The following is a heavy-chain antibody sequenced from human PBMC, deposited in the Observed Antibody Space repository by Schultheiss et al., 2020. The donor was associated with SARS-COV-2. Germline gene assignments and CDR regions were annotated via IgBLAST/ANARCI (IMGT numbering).Heavy chain of an antibody. J-gene: IGHJ6*02. V-gene: IGHV4-30-2*01. CDR3: ARDILRYFDWLLSPQRDYYYYGMDV. CDR2: IYHSGNT. CDR1: GASITSGGYS. D-gene: IGHD3-9*01. Sequence: SQTLSLTCAVSGASITSGGYSWSWIRQPPGKGLEWIGYIYHSGNTYYNPSLKSRVTISVDGSKNQFSLKLSSVTAADTAVYYCARDILRYFDWLLSPQRDYYYYGMDVWGQGTTVTVSS.